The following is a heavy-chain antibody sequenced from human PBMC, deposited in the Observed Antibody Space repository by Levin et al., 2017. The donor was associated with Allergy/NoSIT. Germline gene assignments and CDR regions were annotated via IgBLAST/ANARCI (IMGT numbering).Heavy chain of an antibody. J-gene: IGHJ3*02. V-gene: IGHV3-23*01. Sequence: GESLKISCAASGFTFSSYAMSWVRQAPGKGLEWVSAISGSGGSTYYADSVKGRFTISRDNSKNTLYLQMNSLRAEDTAVYYCAKGPGVRAFDIWGQGTMVTVSS. CDR2: ISGSGGST. D-gene: IGHD4/OR15-4a*01. CDR1: GFTFSSYA. CDR3: AKGPGVRAFDI.